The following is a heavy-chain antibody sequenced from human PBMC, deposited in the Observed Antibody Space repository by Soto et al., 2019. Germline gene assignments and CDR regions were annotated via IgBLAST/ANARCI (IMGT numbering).Heavy chain of an antibody. Sequence: GGSLRLSCAASGFTFSSYAMHWVRQAPGKGLEWVAVISYDGSNKYYADSVKGRFTISRDNSKNTLYLQMNSLRAGDTAVYYCARGRIQPTYYYYYGMDVWGQGTTVTVSS. CDR3: ARGRIQPTYYYYYGMDV. CDR1: GFTFSSYA. V-gene: IGHV3-30-3*01. D-gene: IGHD5-18*01. J-gene: IGHJ6*02. CDR2: ISYDGSNK.